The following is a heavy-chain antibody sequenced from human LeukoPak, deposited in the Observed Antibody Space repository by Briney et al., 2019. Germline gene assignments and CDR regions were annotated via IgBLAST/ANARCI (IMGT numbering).Heavy chain of an antibody. Sequence: PGGSLRLSCAASGFTFSSYAMHWVRRAPGKGLEYVSAISSNGGSTYYANSVKGRFTISRDNSKNTLYLQMGSLRAEDMAVYYCARVGYDFWSSYYYYVDVWGKGTTVTVSS. V-gene: IGHV3-64*01. CDR2: ISSNGGST. D-gene: IGHD3-3*01. CDR3: ARVGYDFWSSYYYYVDV. CDR1: GFTFSSYA. J-gene: IGHJ6*03.